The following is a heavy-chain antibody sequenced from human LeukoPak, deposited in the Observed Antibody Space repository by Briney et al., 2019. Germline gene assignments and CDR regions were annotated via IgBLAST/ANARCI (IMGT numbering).Heavy chain of an antibody. CDR3: ARGKRWLPYYYCYMDV. Sequence: SETLSLTCAVYGGSFSGYYWSWIRQPPGKGLEWIGEINHSGSTNYNPSLKSRVTISVDTSKNQFSLKLSSVTAADTAVYYCARGKRWLPYYYCYMDVWGKGTTVTVSS. CDR1: GGSFSGYY. J-gene: IGHJ6*03. CDR2: INHSGST. V-gene: IGHV4-34*01. D-gene: IGHD5-24*01.